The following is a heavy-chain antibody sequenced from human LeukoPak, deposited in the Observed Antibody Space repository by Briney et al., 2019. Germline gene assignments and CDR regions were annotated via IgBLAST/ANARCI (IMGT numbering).Heavy chain of an antibody. V-gene: IGHV4-59*08. CDR3: ARVGLPDIEFGEPDY. CDR2: IYYSGST. J-gene: IGHJ4*02. D-gene: IGHD3-10*01. CDR1: GGSISSYY. Sequence: PSETLSLTCTVSGGSISSYYWSWIRQPPGKGLEWIGYIYYSGSTYYNPSLKSRVTISVDTSKNQFSLKLSSVTAADTAVYDCARVGLPDIEFGEPDYWGQGTLVTVSS.